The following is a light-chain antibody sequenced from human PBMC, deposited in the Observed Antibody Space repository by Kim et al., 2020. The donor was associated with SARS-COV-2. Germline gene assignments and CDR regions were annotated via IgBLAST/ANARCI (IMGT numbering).Light chain of an antibody. CDR3: QQYTGSPIT. CDR2: DAS. Sequence: VLTQSPGTLSLSPGERATLSCRASQSVRNGYLAWYQQKPGQAPRLLIYDASSRATGIPDRFSGSGSGTDFTLTISRLEPEDFAVYYCQQYTGSPITFGQGKRLEIK. CDR1: QSVRNGY. V-gene: IGKV3-20*01. J-gene: IGKJ5*01.